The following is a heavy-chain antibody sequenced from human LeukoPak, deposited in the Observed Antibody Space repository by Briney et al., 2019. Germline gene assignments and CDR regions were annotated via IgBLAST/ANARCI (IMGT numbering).Heavy chain of an antibody. J-gene: IGHJ6*03. D-gene: IGHD3-22*01. CDR3: ARVGYYYDSSGYYYYYYYMDV. CDR2: IYYSGST. Sequence: SETLSFTCTVSGGSISSYYWSWIRQPPGKGLEWIGYIYYSGSTNYNPSLMSRVTISVDTSKNQFSLKLSSVTAADTAVYYCARVGYYYDSSGYYYYYYYMDVWGKGTTVTVSS. V-gene: IGHV4-59*01. CDR1: GGSISSYY.